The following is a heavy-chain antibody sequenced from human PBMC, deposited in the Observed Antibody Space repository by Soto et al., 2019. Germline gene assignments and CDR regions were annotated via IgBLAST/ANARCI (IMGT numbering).Heavy chain of an antibody. CDR1: GFSLSTSGVG. CDR3: AHRHSSKRITIFGVATRSDDAFDI. V-gene: IGHV2-5*02. D-gene: IGHD3-3*01. Sequence: QITLKESGPTLVKPTQTLTLTCTFSGFSLSTSGVGVGWIRQPPGKALEWLALIYWDDDKRYSPSLKSRLTITKDTSKNQVVLTMTNMDPVDTATYYCAHRHSSKRITIFGVATRSDDAFDIWGQGTMVTVSS. CDR2: IYWDDDK. J-gene: IGHJ3*02.